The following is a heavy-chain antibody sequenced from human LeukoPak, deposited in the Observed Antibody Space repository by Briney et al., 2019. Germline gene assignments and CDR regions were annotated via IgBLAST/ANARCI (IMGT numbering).Heavy chain of an antibody. Sequence: TSETLSLTCTVSGGSISNYFCSWIRQPAGKGLEWIRRIYSSGSTNYNPSLKSRVTISVGKSKNQFSLKLNSPTGADTAGVYCAREVPASPPNYSSYTDVWGKRSTATAYS. V-gene: IGHV4-4*07. CDR1: GGSISNYF. CDR3: AREVPASPPNYSSYTDV. D-gene: IGHD2-2*01. J-gene: IGHJ6*03. CDR2: IYSSGST.